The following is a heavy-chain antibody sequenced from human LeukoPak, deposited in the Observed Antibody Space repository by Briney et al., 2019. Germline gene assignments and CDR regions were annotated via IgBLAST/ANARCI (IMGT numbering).Heavy chain of an antibody. Sequence: SETLTLTCTVSGDSINSGYHWSWIRQQPGKGLEWIGNIYYNGRTYYKTSLKSRIIISVDMSKNQISLQLSSVTAADTAVYYCARDLRGSPMDVWGKGTPVAVSS. D-gene: IGHD1-26*01. CDR1: GDSINSGYH. CDR2: IYYNGRT. CDR3: ARDLRGSPMDV. V-gene: IGHV4-31*03. J-gene: IGHJ6*03.